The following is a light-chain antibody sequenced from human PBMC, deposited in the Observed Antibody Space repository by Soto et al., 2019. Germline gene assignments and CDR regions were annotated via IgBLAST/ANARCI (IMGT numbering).Light chain of an antibody. V-gene: IGLV2-14*01. CDR2: DVS. Sequence: QSALTQPASVSGSPGQSITISCTGTSSDIGGYNYVSWYQQHPGKAPKLMIYDVSNRPSGVSNRFFGSKSGNTASLTISGLQAEDEADYFCSSYTSSSTVIFGGGTKLTV. CDR3: SSYTSSSTVI. CDR1: SSDIGGYNY. J-gene: IGLJ2*01.